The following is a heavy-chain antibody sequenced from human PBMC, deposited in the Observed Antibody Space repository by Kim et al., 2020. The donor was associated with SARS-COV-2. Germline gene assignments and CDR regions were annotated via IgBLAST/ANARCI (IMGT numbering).Heavy chain of an antibody. J-gene: IGHJ4*02. CDR1: GFTFSNYG. D-gene: IGHD6-19*01. V-gene: IGHV3-33*01. Sequence: GGSLRLSCAASGFTFSNYGMHWVRQAPGKGLEWVAIIWFDGTKKYYADSVKGRFTISRDNSKNTLYLQMNSLRPEDTAVYYCASEGATVAGHTGDYWGQG. CDR2: IWFDGTKK. CDR3: ASEGATVAGHTGDY.